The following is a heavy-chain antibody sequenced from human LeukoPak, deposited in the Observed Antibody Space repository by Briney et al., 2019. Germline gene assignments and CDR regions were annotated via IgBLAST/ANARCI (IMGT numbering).Heavy chain of an antibody. D-gene: IGHD3-10*02. J-gene: IGHJ6*03. CDR3: AELGITMIGGV. CDR2: IKQDGSEK. V-gene: IGHV3-7*01. CDR1: GFTFSSYW. Sequence: GGSLRLSCAASGFTFSSYWVSWVRQAPGKGLEWVANIKQDGSEKYYVDSVKGRFTISRDNAKNSLYLQMNSLRAEDTAVYYCAELGITMIGGVWGKGTTVTISS.